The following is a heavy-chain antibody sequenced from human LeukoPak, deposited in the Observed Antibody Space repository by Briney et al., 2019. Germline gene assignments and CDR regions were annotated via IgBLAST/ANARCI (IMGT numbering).Heavy chain of an antibody. CDR2: IGTGTSTV. J-gene: IGHJ4*02. CDR1: GFTFTSYT. CDR3: VRDKDWGFDS. Sequence: GGSLRLSCAASGFTFTSYTMNGVRQAPGKGLEWVSHIGTGTSTVGYAASIKGRFTISRDNAKNSVDLQMSSLRVDDSAVYYCVRDKDWGFDSWGQGTLVTVSS. V-gene: IGHV3-48*01. D-gene: IGHD7-27*01.